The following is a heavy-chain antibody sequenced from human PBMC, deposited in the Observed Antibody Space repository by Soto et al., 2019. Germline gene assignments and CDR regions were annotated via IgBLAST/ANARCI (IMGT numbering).Heavy chain of an antibody. CDR1: GGTFNSYT. CDR3: AGQSPGAGDRAFEL. Sequence: QVQLVQSGAELKKPGSSVKVSCKPSGGTFNSYTFGWVRQAPGQGLEWVGRIIPILGLTNNAQKFQGRLTVTADKSTATAYMELSSLRSEDTAIYYCAGQSPGAGDRAFELWGQGTMVTVSS. D-gene: IGHD3-16*01. V-gene: IGHV1-69*02. J-gene: IGHJ3*01. CDR2: IIPILGLT.